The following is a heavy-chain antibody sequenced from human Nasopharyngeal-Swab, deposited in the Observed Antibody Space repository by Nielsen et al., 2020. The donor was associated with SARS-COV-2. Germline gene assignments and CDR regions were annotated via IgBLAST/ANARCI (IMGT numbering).Heavy chain of an antibody. CDR3: GRGVGAHL. J-gene: IGHJ3*01. V-gene: IGHV3-74*01. D-gene: IGHD1-26*01. CDR2: INSYGSIT. Sequence: GESLKISCTASEFTFSNYWMHWVRQAPGKGLVWVSHINSYGSITNYADSVKGRFTISRDNAKNTLYLQMDSLRAEDTAMYYCGRGVGAHLWGQGTMVTVSS. CDR1: EFTFSNYW.